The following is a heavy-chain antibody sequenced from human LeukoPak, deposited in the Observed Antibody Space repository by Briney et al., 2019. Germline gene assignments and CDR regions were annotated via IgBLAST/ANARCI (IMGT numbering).Heavy chain of an antibody. J-gene: IGHJ4*02. D-gene: IGHD1-26*01. V-gene: IGHV1-46*01. Sequence: ASVKVSCKASGGTFTSYYMHWVRQAPGQGLKWMGIINPSGGSTSYAQKFQGRVTMTRDTSTSTVYMELSSLRSEDTAVYYCASSENGVGDYYFDYWGQGTLVTVSS. CDR1: GGTFTSYY. CDR3: ASSENGVGDYYFDY. CDR2: INPSGGST.